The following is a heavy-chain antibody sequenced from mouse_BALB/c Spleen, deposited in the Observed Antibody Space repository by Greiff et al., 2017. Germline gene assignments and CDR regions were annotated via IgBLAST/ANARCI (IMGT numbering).Heavy chain of an antibody. D-gene: IGHD2-3*01. CDR3: ARDDGYFDY. Sequence: VQLQQPGAELVKPGAPVKLSCKASGYTFTSYWMNWVKQRPGRGLEWIGRIDPSDSETHYNQKFKDKATLTVDKSSSTAYIQLSSLTSEDSAVYYCARDDGYFDYWGQGTTLTVSS. V-gene: IGHV1-69*02. CDR2: IDPSDSET. CDR1: GYTFTSYW. J-gene: IGHJ2*01.